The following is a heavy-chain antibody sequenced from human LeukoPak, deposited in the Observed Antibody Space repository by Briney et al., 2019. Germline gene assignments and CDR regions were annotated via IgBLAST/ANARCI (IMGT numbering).Heavy chain of an antibody. CDR3: AVGGVVVPAANFDY. J-gene: IGHJ4*02. Sequence: GASVKVSCKASGYTFTSYGLIWVRQAPGQGLEWMGWISVYNGNTNYAQNLQGRVTMTTDTSTSTVYMELSSLRSEDTAVYYCAVGGVVVPAANFDYWGQGTLVTVSS. D-gene: IGHD2-2*01. V-gene: IGHV1-18*01. CDR1: GYTFTSYG. CDR2: ISVYNGNT.